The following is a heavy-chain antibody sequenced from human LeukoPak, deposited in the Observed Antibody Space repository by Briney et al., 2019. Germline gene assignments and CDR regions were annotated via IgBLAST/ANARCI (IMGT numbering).Heavy chain of an antibody. J-gene: IGHJ6*02. CDR3: ATGYYGSGSDYYYYGMDV. V-gene: IGHV4-34*01. Sequence: SETLSLTCAVYGGSFSGYYWSWIRQPPGKGLEWIGEINHSGSTNYNPSLESRVTISVDTSKNQFSLKLSSVTAADTAVYYCATGYYGSGSDYYYYGMDVWGQGTTVTVSS. CDR1: GGSFSGYY. D-gene: IGHD3-10*01. CDR2: INHSGST.